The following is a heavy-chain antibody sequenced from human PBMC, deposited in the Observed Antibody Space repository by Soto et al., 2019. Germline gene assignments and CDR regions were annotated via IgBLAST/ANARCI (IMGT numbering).Heavy chain of an antibody. J-gene: IGHJ5*02. CDR2: VSGGSGVT. V-gene: IGHV3-23*01. CDR3: MRWNGYGDL. CDR1: GFSCSTYC. D-gene: IGHD1-1*01. Sequence: EMQLLESWGGLVQPGGSLRLSCVVSGFSCSTYCVTWVLQAPGKGLEWVCGVSGGSGVTHYTDAVKGRFTISGDDSKNTVYLPMHGLRGEETAVYYCMRWNGYGDLWGQGTLVTVSS.